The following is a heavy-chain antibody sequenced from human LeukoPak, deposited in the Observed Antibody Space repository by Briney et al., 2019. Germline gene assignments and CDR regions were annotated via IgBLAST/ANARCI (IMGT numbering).Heavy chain of an antibody. J-gene: IGHJ6*03. CDR2: INHSGRT. D-gene: IGHD3-10*01. CDR3: ARGYYGSGSHCCHMDV. Sequence: SETLSLTCAVYGGSFSDYFWGWIRQPPGKGLEWIGEINHSGRTYYNPSLKSRVTISVDTSKNQFSLNLSSVTAADTAVYYCARGYYGSGSHCCHMDVWGKGTTITVS. CDR1: GGSFSDYF. V-gene: IGHV4-34*01.